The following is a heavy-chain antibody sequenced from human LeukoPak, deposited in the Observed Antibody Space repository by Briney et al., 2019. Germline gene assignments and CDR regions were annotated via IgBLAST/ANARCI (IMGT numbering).Heavy chain of an antibody. D-gene: IGHD6-19*01. CDR2: ISSRGSTI. CDR1: GSTFSSYW. Sequence: GGSLRLSCAASGSTFSSYWMSWVRQAPGKGLEWFSYISSRGSTIYYADSVKGRFTISRDNAKNSLYLQMNSLRAEDTAVYYCARVLSGWYRYYYYYMDVWGKGTTVTISS. J-gene: IGHJ6*03. V-gene: IGHV3-48*04. CDR3: ARVLSGWYRYYYYYMDV.